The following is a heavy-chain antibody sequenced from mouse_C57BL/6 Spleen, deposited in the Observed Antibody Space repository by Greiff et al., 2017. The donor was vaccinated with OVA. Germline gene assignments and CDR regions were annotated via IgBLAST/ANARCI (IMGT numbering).Heavy chain of an antibody. CDR2: IWRGGST. Sequence: VKLMESGPGLVQPSQSLSITCTVSGFSLTSYGVHWVRQSPGKGLEWLGVIWRGGSTDYNAAFMSRLSITKDNSKSQVFFKMNSLQADDTAIYYCAKILYYGSSYGAMDYWGQGTSVTVSS. D-gene: IGHD1-1*01. V-gene: IGHV2-5*01. J-gene: IGHJ4*01. CDR3: AKILYYGSSYGAMDY. CDR1: GFSLTSYG.